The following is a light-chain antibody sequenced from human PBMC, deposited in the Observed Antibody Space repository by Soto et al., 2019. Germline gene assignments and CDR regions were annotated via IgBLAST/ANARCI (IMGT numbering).Light chain of an antibody. CDR2: ATS. CDR3: QQYNSWPIT. J-gene: IGKJ5*01. Sequence: EIVLTQSPGTLSLSPGETATLSCRASQTVNSDYLAWFQQRPGQAPRLLIFATSRRATDIPDRFSGSGSGTEFTLTISGLQSEDFAVYYCQQYNSWPITFGQGTRL. CDR1: QTVNSDY. V-gene: IGKV3-20*01.